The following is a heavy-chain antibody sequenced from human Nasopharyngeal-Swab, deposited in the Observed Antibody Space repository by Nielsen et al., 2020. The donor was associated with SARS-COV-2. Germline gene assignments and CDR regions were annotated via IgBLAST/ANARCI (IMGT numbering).Heavy chain of an antibody. D-gene: IGHD3-9*01. Sequence: GSLRLSCNVSGFSIISNHYWGWIRQSPGKRLEWIATINHRGNTYYNPSLESRVTISADTSKDHFFLRVTSVTAADTAVYYCVRLYYDLLTGYFSVGGNFDYWGPGTLVTVSS. J-gene: IGHJ4*02. CDR1: GFSIISNHY. CDR2: INHRGNT. V-gene: IGHV4-38-2*02. CDR3: VRLYYDLLTGYFSVGGNFDY.